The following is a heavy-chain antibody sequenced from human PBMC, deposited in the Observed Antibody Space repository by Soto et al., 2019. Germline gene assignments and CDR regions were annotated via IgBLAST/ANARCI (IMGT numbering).Heavy chain of an antibody. J-gene: IGHJ5*02. CDR1: GYTLTELS. V-gene: IGHV1-24*01. Sequence: CKVSGYTLTELSLHGVRQAPGKGLEWMGGFDPEDGETIYAQKFQGRVTMTEDTSTDTAYMELSSLRSEDTAVYYCATRYCTNGVCRNAVFFDPCGQGSLVPDSS. CDR3: ATRYCTNGVCRNAVFFDP. CDR2: FDPEDGET. D-gene: IGHD2-8*01.